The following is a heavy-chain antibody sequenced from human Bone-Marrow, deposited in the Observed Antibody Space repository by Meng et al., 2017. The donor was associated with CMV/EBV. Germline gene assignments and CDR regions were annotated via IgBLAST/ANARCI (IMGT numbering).Heavy chain of an antibody. V-gene: IGHV3-15*01. CDR1: GFTFSNAW. CDR3: TTDALNYGVYGMDF. CDR2: IKSKTDGGTT. Sequence: GGSLRLSCAASGFTFSNAWMSWVRQAPGKGLEWVGRIKSKTDGGTTDYAAPVKGRFTISRDDSKNTLYLQMNSLKTEDTAVYYCTTDALNYGVYGMDFWGQGTTFTVSS. D-gene: IGHD3-16*01. J-gene: IGHJ6*02.